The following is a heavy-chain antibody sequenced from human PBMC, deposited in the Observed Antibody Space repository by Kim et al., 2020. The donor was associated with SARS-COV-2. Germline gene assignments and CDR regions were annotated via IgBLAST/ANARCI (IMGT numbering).Heavy chain of an antibody. CDR1: GGSISSGGYY. V-gene: IGHV4-31*03. CDR3: ARGSKAQIHDY. Sequence: SETLSLTCTVSGGSISSGGYYWSWIRQHPGKGLEWIGYIYYSGSTYYNPSLKSRVTISVDTSKNQFSLKLSSVTAADTAVYYCARGSKAQIHDYWGQGTLVTVSS. J-gene: IGHJ4*02. D-gene: IGHD4-4*01. CDR2: IYYSGST.